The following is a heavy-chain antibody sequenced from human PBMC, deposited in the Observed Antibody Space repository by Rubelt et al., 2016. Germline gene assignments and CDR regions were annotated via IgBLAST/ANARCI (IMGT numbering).Heavy chain of an antibody. D-gene: IGHD3-10*01. CDR3: AREAGSGFDP. CDR1: GFLFSNYG. Sequence: VQLEESGGGVVQPGGSLRLSCVASGFLFSNYGMHWVRQAPGKGLEWVAVIWYDGSNKYYADSVKGRFTISRDNSKNTRYLQRNSLRAEDTAVYYCAREAGSGFDPWGQGTLVTVSS. V-gene: IGHV3-33*08. CDR2: IWYDGSNK. J-gene: IGHJ5*02.